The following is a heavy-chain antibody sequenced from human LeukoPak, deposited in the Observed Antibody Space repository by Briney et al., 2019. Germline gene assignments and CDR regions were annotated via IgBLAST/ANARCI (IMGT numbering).Heavy chain of an antibody. CDR2: ISYDGSNK. V-gene: IGHV3-30*04. Sequence: GGSLRLSCAASGFTFSSYAMHWVRQAPGKGLEWVAVISYDGSNKYYADSVKGRFTISRDNSKNTLYLQMNSPRAEDTAVYYCARDPPYYYDSSGYFGAFDIWGQGTMVTVSS. J-gene: IGHJ3*02. CDR1: GFTFSSYA. CDR3: ARDPPYYYDSSGYFGAFDI. D-gene: IGHD3-22*01.